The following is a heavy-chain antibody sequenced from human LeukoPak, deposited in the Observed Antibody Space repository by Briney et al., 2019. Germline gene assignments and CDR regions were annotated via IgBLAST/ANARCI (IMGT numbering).Heavy chain of an antibody. Sequence: SETLSLTCTVSGGSVSSGSYYWSWIRQPPGKGLEWIGYIYYSGSTNYNPSLKSRVTISVDTSKNQFSLKLSSVTAADTAVYYCARGLLWFGDYNWFDSWGQGTLVTVSS. CDR2: IYYSGST. D-gene: IGHD3-10*01. J-gene: IGHJ5*01. CDR3: ARGLLWFGDYNWFDS. CDR1: GGSVSSGSYY. V-gene: IGHV4-61*01.